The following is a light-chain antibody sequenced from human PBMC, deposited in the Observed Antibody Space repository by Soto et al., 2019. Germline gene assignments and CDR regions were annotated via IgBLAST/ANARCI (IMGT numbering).Light chain of an antibody. V-gene: IGLV2-11*01. CDR1: SSDVGAYQY. J-gene: IGLJ2*01. CDR2: DVT. Sequence: QSALTQPRSVSGSPGQSVTISCTGTSSDVGAYQYVSWYQHHPGKVPELIIYDVTKRPSGVPDRFSGSKSGNTASLTISGLQTEDEADYYCCSYAGSYTVIFGGGTKLTVL. CDR3: CSYAGSYTVI.